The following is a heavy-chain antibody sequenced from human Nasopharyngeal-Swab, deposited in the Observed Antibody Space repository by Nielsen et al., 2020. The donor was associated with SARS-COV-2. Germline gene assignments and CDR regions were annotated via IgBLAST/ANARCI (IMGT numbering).Heavy chain of an antibody. D-gene: IGHD2-21*01. V-gene: IGHV4-59*01. CDR3: ARGGDGGLAHFDY. Sequence: SETLSLTCTVSGGSISNYYWSWIRQPPGKRLEWIGYIYNSGRTTDHNPSLKSRVTISLDTSKNQFSLKLSSVTAADTAVYYCARGGDGGLAHFDYWGQGTLVTVSS. CDR2: IYNSGRTT. CDR1: GGSISNYY. J-gene: IGHJ4*02.